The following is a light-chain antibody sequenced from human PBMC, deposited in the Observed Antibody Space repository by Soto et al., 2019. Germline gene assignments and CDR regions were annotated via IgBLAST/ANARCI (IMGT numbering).Light chain of an antibody. CDR1: SSNIGNNY. Sequence: QSVLTQPPSVSAAPGQKVTISCSGSSSNIGNNYVSWYQQLPGTAPKLLIYDSNKRPSGIPDRFSGSKSGTSATLVITGLQTGDEADYYCGTWDSSLSAVVFGGGTKLTVL. CDR3: GTWDSSLSAVV. CDR2: DSN. J-gene: IGLJ2*01. V-gene: IGLV1-51*01.